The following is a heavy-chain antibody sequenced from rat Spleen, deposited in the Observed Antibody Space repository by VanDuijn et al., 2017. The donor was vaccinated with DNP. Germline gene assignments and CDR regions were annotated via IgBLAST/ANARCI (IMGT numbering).Heavy chain of an antibody. CDR2: ISPDGGHT. V-gene: IGHV5-25*01. CDR3: ARRGLRRTLDA. J-gene: IGHJ4*01. D-gene: IGHD1-11*01. CDR1: GFTFSDYY. Sequence: EVQLVGSGGGLVQSGRSLKLSCAGSGFTFSDYYMAWVRQAPTKGLDWVASISPDGGHTYYRDSVKGRFTVSRDNAKSILYLQIDSLRSEDTATYYCARRGLRRTLDAWGQGTSVTVSS.